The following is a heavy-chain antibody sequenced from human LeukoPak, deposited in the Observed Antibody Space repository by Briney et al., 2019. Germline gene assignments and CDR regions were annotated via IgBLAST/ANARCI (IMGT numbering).Heavy chain of an antibody. CDR1: GFTFSNYW. D-gene: IGHD2-2*01. V-gene: IGHV3-7*01. CDR2: INQDESEK. J-gene: IGHJ6*03. CDR3: AREEVVPAAIYYYYMDV. Sequence: GGSLRLSCEGSGFTFSNYWMSWVRQAPGRGLEWVANINQDESEKYYVESVKGRFTISRDNSKNSLYLQMNSLRVEDTAVYYCAREEVVPAAIYYYYMDVWGKGTTVTVSS.